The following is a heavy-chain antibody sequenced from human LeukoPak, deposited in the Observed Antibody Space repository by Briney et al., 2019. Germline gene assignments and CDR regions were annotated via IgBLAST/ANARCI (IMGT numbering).Heavy chain of an antibody. CDR1: GFTVSSNY. D-gene: IGHD3-10*01. CDR3: AKDPHYGSGSYADY. Sequence: GGSLRLSCAASGFTVSSNYMSWVRQAPGKGLEWVSVIYSGGSTYYADSVKGRFTISRDNSKNTLYLQMNSLRAEDTAVYYCAKDPHYGSGSYADYWGQGTLVTVSS. CDR2: IYSGGST. J-gene: IGHJ4*02. V-gene: IGHV3-53*01.